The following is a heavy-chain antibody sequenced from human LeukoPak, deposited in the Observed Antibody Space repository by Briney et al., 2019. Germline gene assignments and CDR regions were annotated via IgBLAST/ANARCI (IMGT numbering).Heavy chain of an antibody. J-gene: IGHJ4*02. CDR2: IWYDGNHQ. V-gene: IGHV3-33*01. CDR3: ARDCSGGACSSRYLDY. CDR1: GFSFPNYG. D-gene: IGHD2-15*01. Sequence: GGSLRLSCAASGFSFPNYGIHWVRQAPGKGLEWVALIWYDGNHQYYADSVKGRFIISRDNSKNTVYLQMHSLRAEDMAIYYCARDCSGGACSSRYLDYWGQGTLVPVSS.